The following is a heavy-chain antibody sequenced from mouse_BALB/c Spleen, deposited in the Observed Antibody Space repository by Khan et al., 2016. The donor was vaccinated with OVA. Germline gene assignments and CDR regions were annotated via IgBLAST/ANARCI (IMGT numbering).Heavy chain of an antibody. CDR2: VWTDGST. CDR3: ARFYDPYYAMDY. Sequence: QVQLKESGPGLVAPSQSLSITCTVSGFSLTNYGVNWVRQPPGKGLEWLGVVWTDGSTNSNSALRSRLSIYKDTSKSQDFLKMNSLQIDDTAMYFCARFYDPYYAMDYWGQGTSVTVSS. D-gene: IGHD2-3*01. V-gene: IGHV2-9*02. CDR1: GFSLTNYG. J-gene: IGHJ4*01.